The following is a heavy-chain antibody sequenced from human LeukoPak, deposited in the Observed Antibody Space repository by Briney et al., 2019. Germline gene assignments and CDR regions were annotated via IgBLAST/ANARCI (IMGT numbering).Heavy chain of an antibody. V-gene: IGHV1-69*13. Sequence: SVKVSCKASGGTFSSYAISWVRQAPGQGLEWMGGIIPIFCTANYAQKFQGRVTITADESTSTAYMELSSLRSEDTAVYYCARGATVVTYYFDYWGQGTLVTVSS. CDR3: ARGATVVTYYFDY. CDR2: IIPIFCTA. CDR1: GGTFSSYA. J-gene: IGHJ4*02. D-gene: IGHD4-23*01.